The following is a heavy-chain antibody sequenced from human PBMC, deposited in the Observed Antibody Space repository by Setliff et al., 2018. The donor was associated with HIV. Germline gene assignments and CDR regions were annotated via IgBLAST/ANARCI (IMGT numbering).Heavy chain of an antibody. CDR3: ARGYDYGVQIAGRDY. J-gene: IGHJ4*02. CDR1: GVTFSDYY. V-gene: IGHV3-11*04. Sequence: PGGSLRLSCAASGVTFSDYYMTWIRQAPGKGLEWVSYISSSGTTIYYADSVKGRFTISRDNTKNSLYLQMNSLRAEDTAVYYCARGYDYGVQIAGRDYWGQGTLVTVSS. CDR2: ISSSGTTI. D-gene: IGHD4-17*01.